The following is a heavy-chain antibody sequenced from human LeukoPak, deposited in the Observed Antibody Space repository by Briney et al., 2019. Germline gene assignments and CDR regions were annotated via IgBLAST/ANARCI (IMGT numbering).Heavy chain of an antibody. CDR2: ISGSGGST. J-gene: IGHJ4*02. D-gene: IGHD2-15*01. CDR1: GFTFSSHA. Sequence: AGGSLRLSCAASGFTFSSHAMSWVRQAPGKGLEWVSAISGSGGSTYYADSVKGRFTISRDNSKNTPYLQMNSLRAEDTAVYYCAKSDSDCSGGSCYSNYWGQGTLVTVSS. V-gene: IGHV3-23*01. CDR3: AKSDSDCSGGSCYSNY.